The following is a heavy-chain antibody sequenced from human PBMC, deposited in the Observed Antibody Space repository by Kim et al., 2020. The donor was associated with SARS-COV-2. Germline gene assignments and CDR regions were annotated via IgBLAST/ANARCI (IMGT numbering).Heavy chain of an antibody. CDR3: ARGLYGMDV. D-gene: IGHD2-21*01. J-gene: IGHJ6*02. V-gene: IGHV6-1*01. Sequence: WYNEYAGTVKSRITINPDTSKNQFARQLNSVTPDDTAVYYCARGLYGMDVWGQGTTVTVS. CDR2: WYN.